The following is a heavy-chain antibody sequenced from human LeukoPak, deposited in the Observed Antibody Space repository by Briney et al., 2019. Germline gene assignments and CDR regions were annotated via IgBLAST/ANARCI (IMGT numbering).Heavy chain of an antibody. J-gene: IGHJ4*02. D-gene: IGHD1-14*01. CDR2: ISYDGSNK. V-gene: IGHV3-30-3*01. CDR1: GFSFRNHA. Sequence: GGSLRLSCEASGFSFRNHAMHWVRQAPGKGLEWVAVISYDGSNKYYADSMKGRFTISRKNSKSTLYLQMNSLRAEDTAVYYCAREEYNRMFFDYWGQGTLVTVSS. CDR3: AREEYNRMFFDY.